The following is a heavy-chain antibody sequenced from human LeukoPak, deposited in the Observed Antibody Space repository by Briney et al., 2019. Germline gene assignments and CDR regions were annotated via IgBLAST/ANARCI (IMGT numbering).Heavy chain of an antibody. J-gene: IGHJ1*01. CDR2: IYYSGGT. Sequence: SETLSLTCTVSGGSISSYYWSWIRQPPGKGLEWIGYIYYSGGTNFNPSLKSRVTISVDTSKNQFSLKLSSVTAADTAVYYCARQERGEYFHHWGQGTLVTVSS. CDR1: GGSISSYY. CDR3: ARQERGEYFHH. V-gene: IGHV4-59*08.